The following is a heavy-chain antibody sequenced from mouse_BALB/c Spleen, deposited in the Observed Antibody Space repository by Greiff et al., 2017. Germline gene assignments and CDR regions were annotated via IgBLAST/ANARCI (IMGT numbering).Heavy chain of an antibody. CDR3: ARGGNYVDY. V-gene: IGHV5-17*02. Sequence: EVQLLESGGGLVQPGGSRKLSCAASGFTFSSFGMHWVRQAPEKGLEWVAYISSGSSTIYYADTVKGRFTISRDNPKNTLFLQMTSLRSEDTAMYDCARGGNYVDYWGQGTTLTVSS. CDR1: GFTFSSFG. CDR2: ISSGSSTI. J-gene: IGHJ2*01.